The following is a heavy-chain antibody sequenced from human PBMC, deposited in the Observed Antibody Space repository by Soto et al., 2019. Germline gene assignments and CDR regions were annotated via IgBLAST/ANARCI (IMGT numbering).Heavy chain of an antibody. Sequence: SETLSLTCAVYGGSFSGYYWSWIRQPPGKGLEWIGEINHSGSTNYNPSLKSRVTISVDTSKNQFSLKLSSVTAADTAVYYCARGPGVGIVVVPAARDNYYYYYYMDVWGKGTTVTVSS. V-gene: IGHV4-34*01. J-gene: IGHJ6*03. CDR1: GGSFSGYY. D-gene: IGHD2-2*01. CDR2: INHSGST. CDR3: ARGPGVGIVVVPAARDNYYYYYYMDV.